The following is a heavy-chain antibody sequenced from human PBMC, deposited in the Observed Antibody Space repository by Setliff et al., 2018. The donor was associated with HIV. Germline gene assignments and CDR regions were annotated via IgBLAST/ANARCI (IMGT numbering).Heavy chain of an antibody. Sequence: PSETLSLTCTVSGGSITGYYWSWIRQPPGKGLEWIGWIYYSGNTRYNPSLKGRVTISIDTSKAQFSLKLISVTAADTAVYYCARDLSSGSYFGYFDYWGQGTLVTVSS. CDR1: GGSITGYY. V-gene: IGHV4-4*08. CDR3: ARDLSSGSYFGYFDY. D-gene: IGHD1-26*01. CDR2: IYYSGNT. J-gene: IGHJ4*02.